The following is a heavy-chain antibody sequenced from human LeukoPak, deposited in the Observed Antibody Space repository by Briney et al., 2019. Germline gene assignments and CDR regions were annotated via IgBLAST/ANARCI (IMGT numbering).Heavy chain of an antibody. V-gene: IGHV3-21*01. D-gene: IGHD6-6*01. J-gene: IGHJ4*02. CDR1: GFTFSSYT. CDR3: AKDVLTVARRGFDS. Sequence: GGSLRLSCAASGFTFSSYTMTWVRQAPGQGLEWISSISGSRGYTYYADSLKGRFTISRDNAKNSLSLQMNSLRVEDTAIYFCAKDVLTVARRGFDSWGPGTLVTVSS. CDR2: ISGSRGYT.